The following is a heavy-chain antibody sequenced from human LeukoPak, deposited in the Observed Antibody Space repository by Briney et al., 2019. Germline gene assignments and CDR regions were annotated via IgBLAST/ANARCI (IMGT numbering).Heavy chain of an antibody. D-gene: IGHD3-22*01. J-gene: IGHJ6*03. CDR1: GGSFSGYY. CDR3: ARDRFDDSSGYYYHHYFYTDV. CDR2: INHSGST. Sequence: SETLSLTCAVYGGSFSGYYWSWIRQPPGKGLEWIGEINHSGSTNYNPSLKSRVTISVDTSKNQFSLKLSSVTAADTAVYYCARDRFDDSSGYYYHHYFYTDVWGEGTTVTVSS. V-gene: IGHV4-34*01.